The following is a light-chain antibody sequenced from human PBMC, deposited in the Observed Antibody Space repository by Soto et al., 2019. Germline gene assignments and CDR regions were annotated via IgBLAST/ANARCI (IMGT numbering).Light chain of an antibody. CDR2: GNS. J-gene: IGLJ1*01. V-gene: IGLV1-40*01. CDR3: QSYDSSLSGYV. CDR1: SSNIGAGYD. Sequence: QLVLTQPPSVSGAPGQRVTISCTGSSSNIGAGYDVHWYQQLPGTAPKLLIYGNSNRPSGVPDRFSRSKSGTSASLAITGLQAEDEADYYCQSYDSSLSGYVFGTGTKLTVL.